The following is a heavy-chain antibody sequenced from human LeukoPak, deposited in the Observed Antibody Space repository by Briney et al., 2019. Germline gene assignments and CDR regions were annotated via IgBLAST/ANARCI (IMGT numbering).Heavy chain of an antibody. CDR3: ARVRRVPDTALTHHFDY. V-gene: IGHV1-18*01. CDR1: GYTFTDYG. D-gene: IGHD5-18*01. CDR2: IITHNGET. J-gene: IGHJ4*02. Sequence: ASVKVSCKSSGYTFTDYGRSWVRPAPGQGLEWMGWIITHNGETGYAQDFQGRVTMSTDPSTSTAYMELRSLRSDDTAIYYCARVRRVPDTALTHHFDYWGQGTLVTAS.